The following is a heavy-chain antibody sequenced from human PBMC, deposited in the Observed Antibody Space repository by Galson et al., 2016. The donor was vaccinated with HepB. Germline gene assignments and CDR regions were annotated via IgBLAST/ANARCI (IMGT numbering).Heavy chain of an antibody. CDR2: FDPEDGET. J-gene: IGHJ6*02. D-gene: IGHD3-16*01. V-gene: IGHV1-24*01. CDR1: GSTLSEVS. Sequence: SVKVSCKVSGSTLSEVSMHWVRQAPGKGLEWMGSFDPEDGETIYAQKFQGRVTMTEDTSTDTAYMELHSLRSEDTAVYYCYVQNYYYVMDVWGQGTTVSVSS. CDR3: YVQNYYYVMDV.